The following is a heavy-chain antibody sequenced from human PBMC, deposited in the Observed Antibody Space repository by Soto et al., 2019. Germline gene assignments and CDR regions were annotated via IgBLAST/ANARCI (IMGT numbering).Heavy chain of an antibody. J-gene: IGHJ4*02. V-gene: IGHV3-30*18. CDR2: ISYDGRYK. Sequence: QVHLVESGGGVVQPGRSQRLSCAASGFTFSTYGMHWVRQAPGKGLEWVAVISYDGRYKYYADSVRGRFTISRDNSKNTLYLQMNNLRAEDTAMYYCAKGDVDWNYVNYCGQGTLVTVSS. D-gene: IGHD1-7*01. CDR3: AKGDVDWNYVNY. CDR1: GFTFSTYG.